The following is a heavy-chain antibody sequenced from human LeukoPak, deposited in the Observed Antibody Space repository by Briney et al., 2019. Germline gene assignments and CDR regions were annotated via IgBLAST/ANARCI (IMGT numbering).Heavy chain of an antibody. V-gene: IGHV3-11*04. Sequence: GGSLRLSCAASAYTFSDYYMRWIRQAPGRGLEWVANISSSSSTIYYADSVKGRFTIPRDTSKNSLYLELNSLRAEERAVYVCAREDGYNSVAMHVGGKGTTVTVP. CDR2: ISSSSSTI. CDR1: AYTFSDYY. D-gene: IGHD5-24*01. J-gene: IGHJ6*03. CDR3: AREDGYNSVAMHV.